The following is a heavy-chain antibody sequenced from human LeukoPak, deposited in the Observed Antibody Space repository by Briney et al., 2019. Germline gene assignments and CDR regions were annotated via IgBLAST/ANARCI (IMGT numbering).Heavy chain of an antibody. CDR2: TSGSGAST. J-gene: IGHJ5*02. V-gene: IGHV3-23*01. CDR3: AKGLGRRSSSWDMLNH. Sequence: PGGSLRLSCSASGSTFSSYAMTWDRQAPGKGLEWVSATSGSGASTYYADSVRGRFTISRDNSKNTLYLQMNSLRVEDTAVFYCAKGLGRRSSSWDMLNHWGQGTLVTVSS. CDR1: GSTFSSYA. D-gene: IGHD6-13*01.